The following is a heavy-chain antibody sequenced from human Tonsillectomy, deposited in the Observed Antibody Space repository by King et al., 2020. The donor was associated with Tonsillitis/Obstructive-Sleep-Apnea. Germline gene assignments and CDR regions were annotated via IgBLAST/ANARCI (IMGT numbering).Heavy chain of an antibody. CDR3: ARHTSGNSGYYLDY. CDR1: GGSISSSSYY. J-gene: IGHJ4*02. Sequence: QLQESGPGLVKPSENLSLTCTVSGGSISSSSYYWGWMRQHPGKGLEWIGGIYYSGSTYYNPSLKSRVTLSVDTSKNQFSLKLSSVTAADTAVYYCARHTSGNSGYYLDYWGQGTLVTVSS. V-gene: IGHV4-39*01. D-gene: IGHD4-23*01. CDR2: IYYSGST.